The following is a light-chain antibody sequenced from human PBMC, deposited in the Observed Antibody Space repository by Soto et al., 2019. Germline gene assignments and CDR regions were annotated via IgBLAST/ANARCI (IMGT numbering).Light chain of an antibody. V-gene: IGLV1-40*01. CDR3: RSLGGSLSGSNVV. J-gene: IGLJ2*01. Sequence: QSVLTQPPSVSGAPGQRVTISCTGSSSNIGAGYDVHWYQQLPGTAPKLLVYGNSNRPSGVPDRFSGAKSGTSASLAITGLEDEDEAAYYCRSLGGSLSGSNVVFGGGTKLTVL. CDR1: SSNIGAGYD. CDR2: GNS.